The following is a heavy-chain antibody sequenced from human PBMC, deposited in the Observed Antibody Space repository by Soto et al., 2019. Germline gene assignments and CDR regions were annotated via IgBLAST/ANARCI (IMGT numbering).Heavy chain of an antibody. V-gene: IGHV3-23*01. J-gene: IGHJ3*02. CDR3: ARFRIRWYDAFDS. Sequence: GGSLRLSCAASGFTFISHAMSWVRQAPWKGLEWVSAISGSGGSTYYADSVKGRFTISRDNSKNTLYLQMNSLRAEDTAVYYWARFRIRWYDAFDSWGQGTMVTV. CDR1: GFTFISHA. D-gene: IGHD2-15*01. CDR2: ISGSGGST.